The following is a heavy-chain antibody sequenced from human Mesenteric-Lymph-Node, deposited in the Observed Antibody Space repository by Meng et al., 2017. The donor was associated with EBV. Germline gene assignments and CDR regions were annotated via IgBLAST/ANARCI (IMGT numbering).Heavy chain of an antibody. CDR2: INAYNGDT. Sequence: QVHLVQSGTEVKKPXXSVQVSCKASGYTFTSYGISWVRQAPGQGLEWMGWINAYNGDTNYAQKLQGRVTMTTDTSMSTAYMELRSLRSDDTAVYYCAGALSSSWLLFDYWGQGTLFNVSS. CDR3: AGALSSSWLLFDY. D-gene: IGHD6-13*01. J-gene: IGHJ4*02. CDR1: GYTFTSYG. V-gene: IGHV1-18*01.